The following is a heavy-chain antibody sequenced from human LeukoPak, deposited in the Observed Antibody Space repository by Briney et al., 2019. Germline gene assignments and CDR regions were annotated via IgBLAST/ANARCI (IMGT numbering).Heavy chain of an antibody. CDR2: ISGSGGST. CDR3: GRWMIAAAYYFDY. CDR1: GFTFSSYA. V-gene: IGHV3-23*01. J-gene: IGHJ4*02. D-gene: IGHD6-13*01. Sequence: GGSLRLSCAASGFTFSSYAMSWVRQAPGKGLEWVSAISGSGGSTYYADSVKGRFTISRDNSKNTLYLQMNSLRAEDTAVYYCGRWMIAAAYYFDYWGQGTLVTVSS.